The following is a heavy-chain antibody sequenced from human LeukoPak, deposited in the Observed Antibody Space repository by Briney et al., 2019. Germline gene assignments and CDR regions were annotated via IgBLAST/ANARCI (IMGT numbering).Heavy chain of an antibody. CDR2: IYTSGST. CDR1: GGSISSYY. D-gene: IGHD1-26*01. J-gene: IGHJ3*02. CDR3: ARDSPWELHHAFDI. Sequence: SETLSLTCTVSGGSISSYYWSWIRQPAGKGLEWIGRIYTSGSTNYNPSLKSRVTMSVDTSKNQFSLKLSSVTAADTAVYYCARDSPWELHHAFDIWGQGTMVTVSS. V-gene: IGHV4-4*07.